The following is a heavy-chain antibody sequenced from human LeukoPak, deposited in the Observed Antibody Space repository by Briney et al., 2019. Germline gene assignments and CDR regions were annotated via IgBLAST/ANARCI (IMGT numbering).Heavy chain of an antibody. D-gene: IGHD4-23*01. J-gene: IGHJ4*02. CDR2: INSDGSST. CDR1: GFTFSSYW. V-gene: IGHV3-74*01. CDR3: AKDFRDYGGNSGFDY. Sequence: GGSLRLSCAASGFTFSSYWMHWVRQAPGKGLVWVSRINSDGSSTSYADSVKGRFTISRDNSKNTLYLQMNSLRAEDTAVYYCAKDFRDYGGNSGFDYWGQGTLVTVSS.